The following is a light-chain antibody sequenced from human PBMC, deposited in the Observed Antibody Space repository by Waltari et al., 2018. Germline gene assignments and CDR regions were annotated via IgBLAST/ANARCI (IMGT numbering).Light chain of an antibody. Sequence: QSALPQPASVSGSPGQSITISCTGSNNDMESYSFVSWYQQHPGEAPKLIIYEATKRPSGVSDRFSGSKSGNRASLTISGLQAEDEADYYCCSYAPGSTLLFGGGTRLTVL. V-gene: IGLV2-23*01. CDR2: EAT. J-gene: IGLJ2*01. CDR3: CSYAPGSTLL. CDR1: NNDMESYSF.